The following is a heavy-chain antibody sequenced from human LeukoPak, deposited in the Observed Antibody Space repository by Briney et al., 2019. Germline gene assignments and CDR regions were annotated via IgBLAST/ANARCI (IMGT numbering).Heavy chain of an antibody. V-gene: IGHV4-34*01. J-gene: IGHJ3*02. CDR1: GGSISSYY. CDR2: INHSGST. Sequence: SETLSLTCTVSGGSISSYYWSWIRQPPGRGLEWIGEINHSGSTNYNPSLKSRVTISVDTSKKHFALKLSSVTAADTAVYYCARNLYSSRTNDAFVIWGQGTTVTVSS. CDR3: ARNLYSSRTNDAFVI. D-gene: IGHD6-19*01.